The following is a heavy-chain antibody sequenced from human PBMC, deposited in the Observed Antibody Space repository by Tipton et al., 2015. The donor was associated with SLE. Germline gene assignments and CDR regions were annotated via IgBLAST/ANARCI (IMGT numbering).Heavy chain of an antibody. CDR3: ARDWGGSGSNFDY. J-gene: IGHJ4*02. V-gene: IGHV4-4*02. CDR2: IYHSGST. CDR1: GGSISSSNW. Sequence: TLSLTCAVSGGSISSSNWWSWVRQPPGKGLEWIGEIYHSGSTNYNPSLKSRVTISVDKSKNQFSLKLSSVTAADTAVYYCARDWGGSGSNFDYWGQGTLVTVSS. D-gene: IGHD6-19*01.